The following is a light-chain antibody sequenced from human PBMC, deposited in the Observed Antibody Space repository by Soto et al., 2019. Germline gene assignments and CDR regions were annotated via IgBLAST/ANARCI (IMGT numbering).Light chain of an antibody. Sequence: DIQMTQSPSTLSGSGGDRVTITCRASQSINTWLAWYQQKPGKAPKLLIYKASSLESGVPSRFSGSGSGTEFTLTISSLQPDDFATYYCQQYNSYSRTFGQGTKVDIK. CDR1: QSINTW. V-gene: IGKV1-5*03. CDR2: KAS. J-gene: IGKJ1*01. CDR3: QQYNSYSRT.